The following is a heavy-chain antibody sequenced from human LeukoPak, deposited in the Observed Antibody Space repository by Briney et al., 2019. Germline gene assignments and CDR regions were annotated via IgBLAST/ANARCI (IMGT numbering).Heavy chain of an antibody. CDR1: GFTFSSYS. Sequence: GGSLRLSCVASGFTFSSYSMNWVRQAPGKGLEWISNISSGGRYIYYADSVKGRFTISRDNANNSLYLQMNSLRAEDTAVYYCTRAVAAADFSPGYWGQGSLVTVSS. D-gene: IGHD3/OR15-3a*01. CDR2: ISSGGRYI. CDR3: TRAVAAADFSPGY. J-gene: IGHJ4*02. V-gene: IGHV3-21*01.